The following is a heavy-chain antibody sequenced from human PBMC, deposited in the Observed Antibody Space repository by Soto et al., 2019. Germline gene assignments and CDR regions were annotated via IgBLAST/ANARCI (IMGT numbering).Heavy chain of an antibody. D-gene: IGHD3-3*01. CDR2: IRSKANSYAT. CDR3: TRGDFWSGPDYYYYGMDV. CDR1: GFTFSGSA. J-gene: IGHJ6*02. Sequence: PGESLKISCAASGFTFSGSAMHWVRQASGKGLEWVGRIRSKANSYATAYAASVKGRFTISRDDSKNTAYLQMNSLKTEDTAVYYCTRGDFWSGPDYYYYGMDVWGQGTTVTVSS. V-gene: IGHV3-73*01.